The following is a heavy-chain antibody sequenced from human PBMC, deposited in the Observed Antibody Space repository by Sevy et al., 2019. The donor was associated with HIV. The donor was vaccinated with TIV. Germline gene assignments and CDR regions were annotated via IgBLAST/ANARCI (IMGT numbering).Heavy chain of an antibody. CDR3: AKDQEVLSSSSYERWVLYGMDV. Sequence: GGSLRLSCAASGFTFSNAWMSWVRQAPGKGLEWVGRIKSKTDGGTTDYAAPVKGRFTISRDDSKNTLYLQMNSLRAEDTAVYYCAKDQEVLSSSSYERWVLYGMDVWGQGTTVTVSS. V-gene: IGHV3-15*01. CDR1: GFTFSNAW. CDR2: IKSKTDGGTT. J-gene: IGHJ6*02. D-gene: IGHD6-13*01.